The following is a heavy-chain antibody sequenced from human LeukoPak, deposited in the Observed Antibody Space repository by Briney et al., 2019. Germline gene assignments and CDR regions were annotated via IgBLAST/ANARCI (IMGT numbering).Heavy chain of an antibody. CDR2: IYYNGDT. V-gene: IGHV4-61*01. D-gene: IGHD1-7*01. CDR3: ARDFVSAGGELPFDS. Sequence: SETLSLTCTVSGGSVSSGSYYLTWIRQPPGKGLEWIGQIYYNGDTSYNPSLKSRVTISVDTPKNQFSLKLTSVSAADTAVYYCARDFVSAGGELPFDSWGQGTLVTVSS. J-gene: IGHJ4*02. CDR1: GGSVSSGSYY.